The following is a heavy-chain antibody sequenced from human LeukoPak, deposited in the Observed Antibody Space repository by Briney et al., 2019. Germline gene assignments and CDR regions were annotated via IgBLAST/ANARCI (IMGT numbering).Heavy chain of an antibody. V-gene: IGHV3-23*01. Sequence: GGSLRLSCAASGFTFSSYAMSWVRQAPGKGLGWVSAISGSGGSTYYADSVKGRFTISRDNSRNTLYLQMNSLRAEDTAVYYCAKDHGSGWYYYYYGMDVWGKGTTVTVSS. CDR3: AKDHGSGWYYYYYGMDV. CDR1: GFTFSSYA. D-gene: IGHD6-19*01. J-gene: IGHJ6*04. CDR2: ISGSGGST.